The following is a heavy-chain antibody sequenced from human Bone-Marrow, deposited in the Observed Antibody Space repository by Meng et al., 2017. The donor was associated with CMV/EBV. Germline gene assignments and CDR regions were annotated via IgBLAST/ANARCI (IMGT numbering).Heavy chain of an antibody. CDR1: GFTFSNDW. J-gene: IGHJ4*02. D-gene: IGHD1-26*01. CDR3: ARDLSGSRDY. V-gene: IGHV3-74*01. CDR2: INEDGRIT. Sequence: EVERWGSAGGLHQPGASLRLSCEDSGFTFSNDWMNWVRQVPGEGLVWASRINEDGRITSYADSVKGRFTISRDNARNTLYLQMNSLRADDSAVYYCARDLSGSRDYWGRGTLVTVSS.